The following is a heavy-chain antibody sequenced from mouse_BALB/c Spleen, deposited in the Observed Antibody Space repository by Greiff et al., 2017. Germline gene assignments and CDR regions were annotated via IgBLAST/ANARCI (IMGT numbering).Heavy chain of an antibody. V-gene: IGHV1-9*01. D-gene: IGHD1-1*01. CDR2: ILPGSGST. J-gene: IGHJ2*01. Sequence: QVQLQQSGAELMKPGASVKISCKATGYTFSSYWIEWVKQRPGHGLEWIGEILPGSGSTNYTEEFKGKATFTADTSSNTAYMQLSSLTSEDSAVYYCAREGVLRKFDYWGQGTTLTVSA. CDR3: AREGVLRKFDY. CDR1: GYTFSSYW.